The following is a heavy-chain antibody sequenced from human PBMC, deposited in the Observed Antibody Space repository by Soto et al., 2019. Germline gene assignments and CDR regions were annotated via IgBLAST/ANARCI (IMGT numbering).Heavy chain of an antibody. J-gene: IGHJ4*02. Sequence: ASGEVSCKASGYTVTSYGIGWVRQAPGQGREWMXWXRXXXGXTXXXQXXQXRVTMTADTSTSTAYMELRSLRSDDTAVYYCARAPQTVAGAGIWYWGQGTLVTGSS. CDR2: XRXXXGXT. D-gene: IGHD6-13*01. V-gene: IGHV1-18*04. CDR1: GYTVTSYG. CDR3: ARAPQTVAGAGIWY.